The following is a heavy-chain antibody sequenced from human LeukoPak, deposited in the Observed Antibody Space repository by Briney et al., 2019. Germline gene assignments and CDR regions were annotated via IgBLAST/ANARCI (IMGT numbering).Heavy chain of an antibody. D-gene: IGHD2-21*01. CDR2: ISSSSSYI. CDR3: ARDSRIAPPWDFDY. V-gene: IGHV3-21*01. J-gene: IGHJ4*02. Sequence: GGSLRLSCAASGFTFSSYSMNWVRQAPGKGLEWVSSISSSSSYIYYADSVKGRFTISRDNAKNSLYLQMNSLRAEDTAVYYCARDSRIAPPWDFDYWGQGTLVTVSS. CDR1: GFTFSSYS.